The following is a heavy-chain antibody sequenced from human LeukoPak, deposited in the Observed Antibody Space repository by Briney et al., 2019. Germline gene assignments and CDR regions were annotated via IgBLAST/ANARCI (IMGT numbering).Heavy chain of an antibody. CDR3: ARDNRYSSSSDYYYMDV. J-gene: IGHJ6*03. V-gene: IGHV4-59*01. Sequence: PSETLSLTCTVSGGSISSYYWSWIRQPPGKGLEWIGYIYYSGSTNYNPSLKSRVTISVDTSKNQFSLKLSSVTAADTAVYYCARDNRYSSSSDYYYMDVWGKGTTVTVSS. CDR1: GGSISSYY. D-gene: IGHD6-6*01. CDR2: IYYSGST.